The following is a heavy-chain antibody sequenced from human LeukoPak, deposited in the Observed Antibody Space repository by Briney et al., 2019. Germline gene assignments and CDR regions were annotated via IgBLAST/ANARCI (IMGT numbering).Heavy chain of an antibody. CDR2: INPNSGGT. CDR3: ARDFYGSGRHPDY. V-gene: IGHV1-2*02. J-gene: IGHJ4*02. CDR1: GYTFTGYY. D-gene: IGHD3-10*01. Sequence: ASVKVSCKASGYTFTGYYMHWVRQAPGQGLEWMGWINPNSGGTNYAQKFQGRVTMTRDTSITTAYMELSRLRSDDTAVYFCARDFYGSGRHPDYWGQGTLVTVSS.